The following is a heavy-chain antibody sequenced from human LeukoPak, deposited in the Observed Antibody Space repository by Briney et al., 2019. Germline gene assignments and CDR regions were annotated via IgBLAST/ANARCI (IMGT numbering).Heavy chain of an antibody. V-gene: IGHV3-7*01. D-gene: IGHD3-22*01. CDR2: IKHDGRDK. Sequence: GGSLRLSCAASGFTFNNYWMTWVRQAPGKGLEWVATIKHDGRDKRYVDSVKGRFAISRDNANNSVHLQMNSLRAEDTAVYFCARSYTASGYYYGVAYWGQGTLVSVSS. CDR1: GFTFNNYW. J-gene: IGHJ4*02. CDR3: ARSYTASGYYYGVAY.